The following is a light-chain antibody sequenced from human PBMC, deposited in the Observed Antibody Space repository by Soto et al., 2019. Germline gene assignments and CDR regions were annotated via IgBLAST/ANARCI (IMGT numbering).Light chain of an antibody. CDR1: SSHIGATYD. Sequence: QSVLTQPPSVSGAPGQRVTISCAGSSSHIGATYDIHWYQQLPGAAPRLLIYGNSNRPSGVPDRFAGSKSGTSASLAIIGLRVEDEGIYYCQAFDNSLSVSGVFGGGTKLTVL. J-gene: IGLJ3*02. V-gene: IGLV1-40*01. CDR2: GNS. CDR3: QAFDNSLSVSGV.